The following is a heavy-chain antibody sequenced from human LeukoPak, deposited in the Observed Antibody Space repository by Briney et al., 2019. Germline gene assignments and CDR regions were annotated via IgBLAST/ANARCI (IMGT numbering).Heavy chain of an antibody. D-gene: IGHD3-9*01. CDR2: IIPIFGTA. J-gene: IGHJ4*02. CDR1: GGTFSSYA. Sequence: GSSVKVSCKASGGTFSSYAISWVRQAPGQGLEWMGRIIPIFGTANYAQKFQGRVTITTDESTSTAYMELSSLRSEDTAVYYCATADTPSHYDILTGYYSLGYWGQGTLVTVSS. CDR3: ATADTPSHYDILTGYYSLGY. V-gene: IGHV1-69*05.